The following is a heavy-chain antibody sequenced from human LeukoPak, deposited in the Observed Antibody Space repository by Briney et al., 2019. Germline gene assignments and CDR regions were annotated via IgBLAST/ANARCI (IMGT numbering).Heavy chain of an antibody. Sequence: ASVKVSCKVSGYTLAELSMHWVRQAPGKGLEWMGGFDPEDGETTYAQKFQGRVTMTEDTSTDTAYMELSSLRSEDTAVYYCATARVTMVRGVIITRKGFDYWGQGTLVTVSS. CDR1: GYTLAELS. V-gene: IGHV1-24*01. CDR2: FDPEDGET. CDR3: ATARVTMVRGVIITRKGFDY. D-gene: IGHD3-10*01. J-gene: IGHJ4*02.